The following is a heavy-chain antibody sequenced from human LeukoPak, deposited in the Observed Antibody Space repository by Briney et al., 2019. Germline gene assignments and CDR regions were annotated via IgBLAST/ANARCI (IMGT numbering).Heavy chain of an antibody. V-gene: IGHV3-23*01. CDR2: ISRSGGTT. D-gene: IGHD3-22*01. J-gene: IGHJ4*02. CDR1: GFTFSSYA. Sequence: GSLRLSCAASGFTFSSYAMSWVRQAPGKGLEWVSTISRSGGTTYYADSVKGRFTVSRDNSKNTVYLQMNSQRAEDTAVYYCAKDRAYYSDSSGYYLVRAYDYWGQGTLVTVSS. CDR3: AKDRAYYSDSSGYYLVRAYDY.